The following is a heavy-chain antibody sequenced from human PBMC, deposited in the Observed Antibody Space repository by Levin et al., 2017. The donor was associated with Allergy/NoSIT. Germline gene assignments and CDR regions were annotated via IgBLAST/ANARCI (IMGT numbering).Heavy chain of an antibody. CDR1: GYTFTRYY. J-gene: IGHJ4*02. CDR3: ASNPDYSASMAPFDH. D-gene: IGHD2/OR15-2a*01. V-gene: IGHV1-46*01. CDR2: INPNGGSA. Sequence: GESLKISCKASGYTFTRYYIHWVRQAPGQGLEWMGIINPNGGSAIYAQNFQGRVTMTRDTSTSTLYMELSSLRSEDTALYYCASNPDYSASMAPFDHWGQGTLVPVSS.